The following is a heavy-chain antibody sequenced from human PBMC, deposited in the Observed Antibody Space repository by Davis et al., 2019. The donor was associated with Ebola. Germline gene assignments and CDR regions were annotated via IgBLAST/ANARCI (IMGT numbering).Heavy chain of an antibody. V-gene: IGHV1-18*01. CDR3: ARTLGYCSSTSCYSYYFDY. D-gene: IGHD2-2*01. CDR1: GGTFSSYA. J-gene: IGHJ4*02. Sequence: ASVKVSCKASGGTFSSYAISWVRQAPGQGLEWMGWISAYNGNTNYAQKLQGRVTMTTDTSTSTAYMELRSLRSDDTAVYYCARTLGYCSSTSCYSYYFDYWGQGTLVTVSS. CDR2: ISAYNGNT.